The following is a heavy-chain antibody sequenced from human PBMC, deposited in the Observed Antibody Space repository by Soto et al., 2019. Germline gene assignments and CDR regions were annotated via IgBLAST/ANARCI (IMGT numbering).Heavy chain of an antibody. J-gene: IGHJ6*02. CDR3: ARDFYRGTTGYYYGMDV. Sequence: SETLSLTCTVSGGSISSYYWSWIRQPPGRGLEWIGYIYYSGSTNYNPSLKSRVTISVDTSKNQFSLKLSSVTAADTAVYYCARDFYRGTTGYYYGMDVWGQGTTVTVSS. CDR1: GGSISSYY. V-gene: IGHV4-59*01. D-gene: IGHD1-7*01. CDR2: IYYSGST.